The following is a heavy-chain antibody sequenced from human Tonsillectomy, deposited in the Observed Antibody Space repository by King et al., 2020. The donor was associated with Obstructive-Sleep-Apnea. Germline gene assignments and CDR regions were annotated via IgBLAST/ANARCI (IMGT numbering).Heavy chain of an antibody. CDR3: AGPIVAXXTTXFDX. V-gene: IGHV3-30*03. D-gene: IGHD5-12*01. CDR1: GFTFSSYG. Sequence: VQLVESGGGVVQPGRSLRLSCAASGFTFSSYGMHWVRQAPGKGLEWVAVISYDGSNKYYADSVKGRFTISRDNSKNTLYLQMNSLGDEDTAVYYCAGPIVAXXTTXFDXWGQGTLVTVSS. J-gene: IGHJ4*02. CDR2: ISYDGSNK.